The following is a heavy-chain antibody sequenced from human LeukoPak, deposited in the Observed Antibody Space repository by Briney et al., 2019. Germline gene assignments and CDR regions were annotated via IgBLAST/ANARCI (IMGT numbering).Heavy chain of an antibody. V-gene: IGHV3-64*01. CDR3: ARGLGYYYDSSGYYETTFDY. CDR1: GFTFSSYA. J-gene: IGHJ4*02. Sequence: QPGGSLRLSCAASGFTFSSYAMHWVRQAPGKGLEYVSAISSNGGSTYYANSVKGRFTISRDNSKNTLYLQMGSLRAEDMAVYYCARGLGYYYDSSGYYETTFDYWGQGTLVTVSS. CDR2: ISSNGGST. D-gene: IGHD3-22*01.